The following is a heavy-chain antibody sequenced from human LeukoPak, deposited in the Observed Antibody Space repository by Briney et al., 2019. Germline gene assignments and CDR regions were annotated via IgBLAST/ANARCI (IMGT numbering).Heavy chain of an antibody. J-gene: IGHJ4*02. D-gene: IGHD4-11*01. CDR2: IYYSGST. CDR1: GGSISSGDYY. V-gene: IGHV4-30-4*01. CDR3: ARTPSKPRRSDY. Sequence: PSETLSLTCTVPGGSISSGDYYWSWIRQPPGKGLEWIGYIYYSGSTYYNPSLKSRVTISLDTSKNRFSLKLSSVTAADTAVYYCARTPSKPRRSDYWGQGTLVTVSS.